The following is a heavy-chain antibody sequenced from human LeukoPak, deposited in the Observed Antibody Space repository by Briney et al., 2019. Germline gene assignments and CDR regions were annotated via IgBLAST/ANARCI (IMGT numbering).Heavy chain of an antibody. D-gene: IGHD3-3*01. J-gene: IGHJ6*03. CDR3: ARDRGVTYDFWSGPVSGYMDV. CDR2: IKQDGSEK. Sequence: GGSLRLSCAASGFTFSSYWMSWVRQAPGKGLEWVANIKQDGSEKYYVDSVKGRFTISRDKAKNSLYLQMNSLRAEDTAVYYCARDRGVTYDFWSGPVSGYMDVWGKGTTVTVSS. CDR1: GFTFSSYW. V-gene: IGHV3-7*01.